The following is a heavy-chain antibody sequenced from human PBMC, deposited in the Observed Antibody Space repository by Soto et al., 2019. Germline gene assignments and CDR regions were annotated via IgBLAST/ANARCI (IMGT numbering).Heavy chain of an antibody. CDR2: ISAIFGTT. J-gene: IGHJ4*01. Sequence: ASVKVSCKASGGTFSSYAISWVRQAPGQGLEWMGGISAIFGTTNYAQKFQGRVTMTTDTSTSTAYMELRSLRSDDTAVYYCARDVTPPDYWGHGTLVTVSS. CDR1: GGTFSSYA. CDR3: ARDVTPPDY. V-gene: IGHV1-69*05.